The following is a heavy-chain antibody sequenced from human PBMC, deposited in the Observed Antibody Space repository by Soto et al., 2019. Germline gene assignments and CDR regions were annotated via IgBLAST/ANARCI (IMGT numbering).Heavy chain of an antibody. CDR3: TTSDNDKFVDY. CDR1: GVSFNGSA. Sequence: PGGSLRLSCAASGVSFNGSAMHWVRQASGKGREWGGRIRSRANSYATTYASSVKGMFTISRDHSENTASLHMNSLKTEDTAVYYCTTSDNDKFVDYWGQGVLVTVSS. V-gene: IGHV3-73*01. CDR2: IRSRANSYAT. D-gene: IGHD5-12*01. J-gene: IGHJ4*02.